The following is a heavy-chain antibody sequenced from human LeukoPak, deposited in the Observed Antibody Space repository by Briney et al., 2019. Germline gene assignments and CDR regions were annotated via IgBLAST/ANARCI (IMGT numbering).Heavy chain of an antibody. Sequence: PSETLSLTCTVSGGSISSYYWSWIRQPPGKGLEWIGYIYYSGSTNYNPSLKSRVTISVDTSKNQFSLKLSSVTAADTAVYYCARDQPDFSGYCSSTSCSKYYFDYWGQGTLVTVSS. CDR2: IYYSGST. CDR1: GGSISSYY. D-gene: IGHD2-2*01. CDR3: ARDQPDFSGYCSSTSCSKYYFDY. J-gene: IGHJ4*02. V-gene: IGHV4-59*12.